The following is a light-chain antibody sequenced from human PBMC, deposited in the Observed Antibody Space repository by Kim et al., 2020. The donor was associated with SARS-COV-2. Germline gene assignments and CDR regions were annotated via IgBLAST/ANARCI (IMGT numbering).Light chain of an antibody. CDR1: IGSIASNY. V-gene: IGLV6-57*03. CDR2: EDN. Sequence: GKTVTIACTRSIGSIASNYVQWYQQRPGSAPTTVIYEDNQRPSGVPDRFSGSIDSSSNSASLTISGLKTEDEADYYCQSYDSSTWVFGGGTQLTVL. J-gene: IGLJ3*02. CDR3: QSYDSSTWV.